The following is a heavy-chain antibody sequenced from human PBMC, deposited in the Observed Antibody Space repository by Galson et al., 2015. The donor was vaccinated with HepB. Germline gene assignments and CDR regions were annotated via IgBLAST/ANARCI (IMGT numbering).Heavy chain of an antibody. CDR2: IHPGDSDT. D-gene: IGHD6-13*01. Sequence: QSGAEVKKPGESLKISCKGSGYSFTSYWIGWVRQMPGKGLEWMGIIHPGDSDTRYSPSFQGQVTISADKSISTAYLQWSSLKASDTAMYYCARLSIAAAGTPWYYGMDVWGQGTTVTVS. CDR1: GYSFTSYW. V-gene: IGHV5-51*01. CDR3: ARLSIAAAGTPWYYGMDV. J-gene: IGHJ6*02.